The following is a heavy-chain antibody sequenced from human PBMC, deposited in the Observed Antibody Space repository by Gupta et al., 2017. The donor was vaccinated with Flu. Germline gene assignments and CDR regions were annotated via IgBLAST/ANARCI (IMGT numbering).Heavy chain of an antibody. V-gene: IGHV1-69*06. CDR2: YIPIFGTI. D-gene: IGHD3-16*01. CDR3: ARDRITSSVRPEYYMDV. Sequence: QVQLVQSGAEVKKPGSSVKASCTASGSTLSPHAIPWVRPAPGHRLGWMWGYIPIFGTIIFAQKFQGRVTITAEKSTSTVYMDLSSLRSEDTAVYYCARDRITSSVRPEYYMDVWGKGTTVTVSS. CDR1: GSTLSPHA. J-gene: IGHJ6*03.